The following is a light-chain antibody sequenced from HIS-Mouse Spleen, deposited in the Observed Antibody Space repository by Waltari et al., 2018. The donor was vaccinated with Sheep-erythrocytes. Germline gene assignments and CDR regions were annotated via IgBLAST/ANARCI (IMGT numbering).Light chain of an antibody. Sequence: SYELTQPPSVSVSPGQTASITCSGDKLGDKYACWYQQKPGQSPVQVLDQDSKRPSGIPERFSGSNSGNTATLTISGTQAMDEADYYCQAWDSSIYVFGTGTKVTVL. V-gene: IGLV3-1*01. J-gene: IGLJ1*01. CDR2: QDS. CDR3: QAWDSSIYV. CDR1: KLGDKY.